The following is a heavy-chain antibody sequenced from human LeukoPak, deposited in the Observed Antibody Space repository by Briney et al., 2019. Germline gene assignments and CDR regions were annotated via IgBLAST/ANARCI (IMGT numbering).Heavy chain of an antibody. CDR1: DGSFIGYY. D-gene: IGHD6-19*01. V-gene: IGHV4-34*01. Sequence: SGTLSLTCAVFDGSFIGYYWSWIGQPPGKGLEGIEEVNHSGSTNDNLTSKSRVSISVDTSKYELSMKRSSVADADTAVYYCARERRSSGWYRWFDPWGQGTLVTVSS. CDR2: VNHSGST. J-gene: IGHJ5*02. CDR3: ARERRSSGWYRWFDP.